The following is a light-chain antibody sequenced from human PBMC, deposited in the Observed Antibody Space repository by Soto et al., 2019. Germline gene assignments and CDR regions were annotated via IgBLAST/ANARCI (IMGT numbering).Light chain of an antibody. CDR3: QQSDT. CDR2: AAS. J-gene: IGKJ2*01. CDR1: QSISSY. Sequence: DIQMTQSPSSLSASVGDRVTITCRASQSISSYLNWYQQKPGKAPKLLIYAASSLQSGVPSRFSGSGSGTDFTLTSSSLHPEDFATYYCQQSDTFGQGTKLEIK. V-gene: IGKV1-39*01.